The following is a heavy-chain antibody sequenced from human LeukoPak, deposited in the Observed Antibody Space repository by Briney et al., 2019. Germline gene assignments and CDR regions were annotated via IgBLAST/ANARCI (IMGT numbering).Heavy chain of an antibody. CDR3: ARASSPYSSSWYYLDY. V-gene: IGHV1-2*02. J-gene: IGHJ4*02. Sequence: ASVKVSCKASGYTFTGYYMHWVRQAPGQGLEWMGWINPNSGGTNYAQKFQGRVTMTRDTSISTAYMELSRLRSDDTAVYYCARASSPYSSSWYYLDYWGQGTLVTVSS. D-gene: IGHD6-13*01. CDR1: GYTFTGYY. CDR2: INPNSGGT.